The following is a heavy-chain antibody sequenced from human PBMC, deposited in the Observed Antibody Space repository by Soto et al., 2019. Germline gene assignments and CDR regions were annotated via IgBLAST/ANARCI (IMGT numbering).Heavy chain of an antibody. CDR2: LSRSGST. J-gene: IGHJ4*02. CDR1: GGSISSGGYS. D-gene: IGHD6-19*01. CDR3: ARGGLLPDY. V-gene: IGHV4-30-2*01. Sequence: QLQLQESGSGLVKPSQTLSLTCAVSGGSISSGGYSWSWILQPPGKGLEWIGYLSRSGSTYYNPSLKSRVTISVDRSKNQFSLKLSSVTAADTAVYYCARGGLLPDYWGQGTLVTVSS.